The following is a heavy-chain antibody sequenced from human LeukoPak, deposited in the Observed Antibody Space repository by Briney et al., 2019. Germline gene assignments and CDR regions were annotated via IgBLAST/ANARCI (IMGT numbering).Heavy chain of an antibody. D-gene: IGHD2-21*02. CDR2: ISYDGSNK. Sequence: GGSLRLSCAASGFTFSSYAMHWVRQAPGKGLEWVAVISYDGSNKYYADSVKGRFTISRDNSKNTLYLQVNSLRAEDTAVYYCARGATIVVVTGYYGMDVWGQGTTVTVSS. V-gene: IGHV3-30-3*01. CDR3: ARGATIVVVTGYYGMDV. J-gene: IGHJ6*02. CDR1: GFTFSSYA.